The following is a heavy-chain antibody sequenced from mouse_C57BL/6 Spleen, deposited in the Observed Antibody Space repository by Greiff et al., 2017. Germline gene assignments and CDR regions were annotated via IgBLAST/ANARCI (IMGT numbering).Heavy chain of an antibody. CDR1: GFTFSNYW. CDR2: IRLKSDNYAT. CDR3: TGEYYGSSYGYFDV. J-gene: IGHJ1*03. D-gene: IGHD1-1*01. V-gene: IGHV6-3*01. Sequence: EVKVEESGGGLVQPGGSMKLSCVASGFTFSNYWMNWVRQSPEKGLEWVAQIRLKSDNYATHYAASVKGSFTISRDDSKSSVYLQMNNLSAKDTGIYYCTGEYYGSSYGYFDVWGTGTTVTVSS.